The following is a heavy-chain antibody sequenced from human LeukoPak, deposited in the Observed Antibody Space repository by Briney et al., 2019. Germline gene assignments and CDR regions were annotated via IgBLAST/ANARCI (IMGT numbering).Heavy chain of an antibody. D-gene: IGHD3-16*01. CDR2: ISGSGGST. CDR1: GFTFSSYA. V-gene: IGHV3-23*01. Sequence: PRGSLRLSCAASGFTFSSYAVSWVRQAPGKGLEWVSAISGSGGSTYYADSVKGRFTISRDNSKNTLYLQINSLRAEDTAVYYCAKGLGGATRNWGQGTLVTVSS. J-gene: IGHJ4*02. CDR3: AKGLGGATRN.